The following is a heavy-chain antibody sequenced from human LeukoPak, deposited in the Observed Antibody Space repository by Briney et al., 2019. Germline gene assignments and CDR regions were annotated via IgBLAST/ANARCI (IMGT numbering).Heavy chain of an antibody. CDR2: IYTSGST. Sequence: SETLSLTCTVSGGSISSGSYYWSWIRQPAGKGLEWIGRIYTSGSTNYNPSLKSRVTISVDTSKNQFSLRLSSVTAADTAVYYCASGSYGYDDYWGQGTLVTVSS. CDR1: GGSISSGSYY. D-gene: IGHD1-26*01. V-gene: IGHV4-61*02. J-gene: IGHJ4*02. CDR3: ASGSYGYDDY.